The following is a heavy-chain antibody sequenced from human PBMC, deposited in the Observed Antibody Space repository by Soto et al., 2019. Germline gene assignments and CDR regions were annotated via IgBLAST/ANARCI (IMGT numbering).Heavy chain of an antibody. CDR2: TRNKANSYTT. D-gene: IGHD2-21*02. V-gene: IGHV3-72*01. Sequence: PGGSLRLSCAASGFTFSDHYMDWVRQAPGKGLEWVGRTRNKANSYTTEYAASVKGRFTISRDDSKNSLYLQINSLKTEDTAVYYCASCGGDCYYDAFDIWGQGTMVTVS. CDR1: GFTFSDHY. CDR3: ASCGGDCYYDAFDI. J-gene: IGHJ3*02.